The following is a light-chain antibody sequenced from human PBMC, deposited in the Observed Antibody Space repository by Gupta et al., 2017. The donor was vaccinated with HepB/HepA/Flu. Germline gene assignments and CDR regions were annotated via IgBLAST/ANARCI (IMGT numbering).Light chain of an antibody. CDR2: MNH. V-gene: IGLV1-44*01. Sequence: QSVLTQPPSASGTPGQRVTISCSGSSSNIGSNTVNWYQQLPGTAPKLLSYMNHQRPSGVPDRSSGSKSGTSAYPATSAIQAEDEADDDGYSWAANLNGPGYVFGTGTKVTVL. J-gene: IGLJ1*01. CDR3: YSWAANLNGPGYV. CDR1: SSNIGSNT.